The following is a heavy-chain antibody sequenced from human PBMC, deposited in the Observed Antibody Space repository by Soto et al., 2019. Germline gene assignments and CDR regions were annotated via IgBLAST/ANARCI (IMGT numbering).Heavy chain of an antibody. CDR2: IYPGDSHA. CDR1: GYSFTNYW. CDR3: ARPYSGGPNDPFDV. Sequence: GESLKISCKGSGYSFTNYWIGWVRQMPGKGLEWMGIIYPGDSHAIYSPSFQGQITMSADKSISTAYLQWSSLKASDTAMYYCARPYSGGPNDPFDVWGQGTMVTVSS. J-gene: IGHJ3*01. V-gene: IGHV5-51*01. D-gene: IGHD1-26*01.